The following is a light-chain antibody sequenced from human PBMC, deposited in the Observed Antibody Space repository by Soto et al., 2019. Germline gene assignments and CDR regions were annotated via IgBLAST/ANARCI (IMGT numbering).Light chain of an antibody. CDR3: LLCYNGARGV. CDR2: DTD. J-gene: IGLJ1*01. V-gene: IGLV7-46*01. CDR1: TGAVTSGHY. Sequence: QAVVTQEPSLTVSPGGTVTLTCGSSTGAVTSGHYPYWFQQKPGQAPRTLIYDTDNKHSWTPARFSGFLLGGKAALTLSGAQPEDEAEYYCLLCYNGARGVFGPGTKLTVL.